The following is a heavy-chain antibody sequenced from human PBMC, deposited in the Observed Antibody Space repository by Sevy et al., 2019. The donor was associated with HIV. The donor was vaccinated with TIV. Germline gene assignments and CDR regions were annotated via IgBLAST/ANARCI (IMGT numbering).Heavy chain of an antibody. CDR3: ARTARSCSGTTCPIDY. Sequence: GGSLRLSCAASGFTFSSYAMFWVRQAPGKGLEWASSISDTGIGTYYADSVKRRFTISRDNSKNTLYLQMSSLRAEDTAVYYCARTARSCSGTTCPIDYWGQGALVTVSS. V-gene: IGHV3-23*01. CDR1: GFTFSSYA. CDR2: ISDTGIGT. J-gene: IGHJ4*02. D-gene: IGHD2-15*01.